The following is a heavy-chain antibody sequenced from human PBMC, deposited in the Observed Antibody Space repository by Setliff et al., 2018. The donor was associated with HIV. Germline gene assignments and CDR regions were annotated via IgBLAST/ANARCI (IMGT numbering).Heavy chain of an antibody. CDR1: GNIFIGYY. CDR2: IIPILGTT. Sequence: SVKVSCKASGNIFIGYYIHWLRQAPGQGLGWMGGIIPILGTTNYAQKFQGRVTITADESTSTAYMELSSLRSEDTAVYYCARSYCGGGLCFRGLDLWGQGTTVTVSS. CDR3: ARSYCGGGLCFRGLDL. J-gene: IGHJ6*02. D-gene: IGHD2-21*01. V-gene: IGHV1-69*13.